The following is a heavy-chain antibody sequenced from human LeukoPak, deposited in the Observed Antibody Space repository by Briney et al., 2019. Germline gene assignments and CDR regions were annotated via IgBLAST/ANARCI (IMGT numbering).Heavy chain of an antibody. CDR2: INSDGTTT. Sequence: GGSLRLSCAASGFTFSSYWMHWVRQAPGKGLLWVSHINSDGTTTTYADSVKGRFTISRDNFENTLFLQMDSLRPEDTAVYYCTRLLPSSHHFFDSWGQGTLVTVSS. CDR3: TRLLPSSHHFFDS. J-gene: IGHJ4*02. D-gene: IGHD6-6*01. CDR1: GFTFSSYW. V-gene: IGHV3-74*03.